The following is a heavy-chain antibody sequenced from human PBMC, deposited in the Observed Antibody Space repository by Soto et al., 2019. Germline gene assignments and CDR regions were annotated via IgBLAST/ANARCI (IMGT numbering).Heavy chain of an antibody. J-gene: IGHJ3*02. CDR2: INPYNANT. Sequence: GASVKVSCKPSGYTFTNHGINWLQQSPGQGLEWMGWINPYNANTNYAQKLQGRVTMTTDTSTSTAYMDLRSLTSDDTAVYYCARDRVAGIWGDAFDIWGQGTMVTVSS. CDR1: GYTFTNHG. V-gene: IGHV1-18*04. CDR3: ARDRVAGIWGDAFDI. D-gene: IGHD3-16*01.